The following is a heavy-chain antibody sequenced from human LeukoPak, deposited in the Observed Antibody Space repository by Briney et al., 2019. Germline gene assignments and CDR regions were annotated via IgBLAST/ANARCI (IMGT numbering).Heavy chain of an antibody. V-gene: IGHV1-8*01. CDR1: GYTFTTYD. J-gene: IGHJ4*02. CDR2: MNPNSGNA. D-gene: IGHD3-10*01. Sequence: ASLKVSCKASGYTFTTYDLNWVRQATGQGFEWMGWMNPNSGNAGYAQKFQGRVTMTRNTSISTAYMELSNLTSEDTAVYYCARRIRGAPTDYCGQGTLVTVSS. CDR3: ARRIRGAPTDY.